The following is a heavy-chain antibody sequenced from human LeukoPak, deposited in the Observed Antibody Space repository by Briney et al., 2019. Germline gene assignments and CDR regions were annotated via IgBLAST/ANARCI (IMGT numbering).Heavy chain of an antibody. CDR3: VKGTTTVTAFVFDY. D-gene: IGHD4-17*01. J-gene: IGHJ4*02. CDR2: IRYDGSSK. CDR1: GFSFSDYG. Sequence: GGSLRLSCTASGFSFSDYGMHWVRQAPGKGPEWVAFIRYDGSSKYYAVSVKGRFTISRDNSRNTLYLQTNSLRAEDTALYYCVKGTTTVTAFVFDYWGQGTLVTVSS. V-gene: IGHV3-30*02.